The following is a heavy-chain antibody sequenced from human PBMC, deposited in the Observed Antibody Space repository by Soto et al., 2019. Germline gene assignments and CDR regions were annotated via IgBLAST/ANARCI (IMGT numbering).Heavy chain of an antibody. CDR3: ARDRVESGYPEYFQH. CDR1: GFTVSSNY. V-gene: IGHV3-53*01. D-gene: IGHD3-22*01. CDR2: IYSGGST. J-gene: IGHJ1*01. Sequence: EVQLVESGGGLIQPGGSLRLSCAASGFTVSSNYMSWVRQAPGKGLEWGSVIYSGGSTYYADSVKGRFTIYRDNSKNTLYLQMNSLRAEDTAVYYCARDRVESGYPEYFQHWGQGTLVTVSS.